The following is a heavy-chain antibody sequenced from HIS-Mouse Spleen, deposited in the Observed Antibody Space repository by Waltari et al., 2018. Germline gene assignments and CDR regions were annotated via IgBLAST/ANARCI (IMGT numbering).Heavy chain of an antibody. Sequence: QVQLVQSGAEVKKPGASVKVSCKVSGYTLTELSMHWVRQAPGTGLEWMGGFDPEDGETIYAQKFQGRVTMTEDTSTDTAYMELSSLRSEDTAVYYCATFFGEDFVAAAGSVYFQHWGQGTLVTVSS. J-gene: IGHJ1*01. D-gene: IGHD6-13*01. CDR3: ATFFGEDFVAAAGSVYFQH. V-gene: IGHV1-24*01. CDR2: FDPEDGET. CDR1: GYTLTELS.